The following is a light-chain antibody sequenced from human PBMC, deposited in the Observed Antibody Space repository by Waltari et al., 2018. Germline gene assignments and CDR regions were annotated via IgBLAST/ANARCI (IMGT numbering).Light chain of an antibody. Sequence: QAGLIQPPSVSRALGQTATLTCAGNRNNVGKQGVAELQQHQGHPPKHISYRSDNRPSGISERFSASRSGNTVSLTITGLQADDEADYYCSAWDKDLVAVVFGGGTKLTVL. V-gene: IGLV10-54*04. CDR2: RSD. J-gene: IGLJ3*02. CDR1: RNNVGKQG. CDR3: SAWDKDLVAVV.